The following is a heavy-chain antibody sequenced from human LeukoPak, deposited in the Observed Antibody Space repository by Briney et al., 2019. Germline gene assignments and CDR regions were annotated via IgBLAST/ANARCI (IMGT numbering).Heavy chain of an antibody. J-gene: IGHJ4*02. CDR2: ISWDGGST. V-gene: IGHV3-43D*04. CDR3: ARSYVSYYHDPWPSFDY. D-gene: IGHD1-26*01. CDR1: GFTFDDYA. Sequence: PGGSLRLSCAASGFTFDDYAMHWVRQAPGKGLEWVSLISWDGGSTYYADSVKGRFTISRDNSKNSLYLQMNSLRAENTALYYCARSYVSYYHDPWPSFDYWGQGTLVTVSS.